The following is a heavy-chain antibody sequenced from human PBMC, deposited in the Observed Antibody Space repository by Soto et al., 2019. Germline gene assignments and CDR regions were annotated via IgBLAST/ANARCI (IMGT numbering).Heavy chain of an antibody. V-gene: IGHV4-34*01. J-gene: IGHJ6*03. CDR2: INHSGST. CDR3: ARGRRQQLWYYYYMDV. D-gene: IGHD6-13*01. Sequence: TSETLSLTCAVYGGSFRCYYWSWIRQPPGKGLEWNGEINHSGSTNDNPSLKSGGTISVDTSKNQFSCNLCSVTAADSAMYYCARGRRQQLWYYYYMDVRGKRTKVTVSS. CDR1: GGSFRCYY.